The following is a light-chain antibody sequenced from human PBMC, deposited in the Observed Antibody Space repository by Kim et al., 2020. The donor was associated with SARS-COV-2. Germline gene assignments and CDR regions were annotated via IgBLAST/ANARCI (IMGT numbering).Light chain of an antibody. CDR2: KAS. V-gene: IGKV1-5*03. CDR3: QQYDALPWT. J-gene: IGKJ1*01. CDR1: QNIGNS. Sequence: SASIGDKVTITCRASQNIGNSLAWFQQKFGRAPSLLIHKASSLESGVPSRFTGAGSGTEFTLTIDSLQPDDFANYYCQQYDALPWTFGPGTKLEI.